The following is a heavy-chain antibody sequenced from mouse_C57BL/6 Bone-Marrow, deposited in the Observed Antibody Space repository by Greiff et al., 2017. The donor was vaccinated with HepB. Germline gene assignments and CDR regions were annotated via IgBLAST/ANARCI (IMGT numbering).Heavy chain of an antibody. D-gene: IGHD1-1*01. V-gene: IGHV1-50*01. J-gene: IGHJ1*03. CDR3: AVLYYGSSYHWYFDV. Sequence: VKLQQPGAELVKPGASVKLSCKASGYTFTSYWMQWVKQRPGQGLEWIGEIDPSDSYTNYNQKFKGKATLTVDTSSSTAYMQLSSLTSEDSAVYYCAVLYYGSSYHWYFDVWGTGTTVTVSS. CDR1: GYTFTSYW. CDR2: IDPSDSYT.